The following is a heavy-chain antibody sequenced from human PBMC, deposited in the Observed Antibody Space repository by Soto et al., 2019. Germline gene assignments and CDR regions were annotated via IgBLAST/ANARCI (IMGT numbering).Heavy chain of an antibody. CDR3: ARHAIAVADNWFDP. CDR2: IYYSGST. J-gene: IGHJ5*02. CDR1: GGSISSSSYY. V-gene: IGHV4-39*01. Sequence: TLSLTCTVSGGSISSSSYYWGWIRQPPGKGLEWIGSIYYSGSTYYNPSLKSRVTISVDTSKNQFSLKLSSVTAADTAVYYCARHAIAVADNWFDPWGQGTLVTVSS. D-gene: IGHD6-19*01.